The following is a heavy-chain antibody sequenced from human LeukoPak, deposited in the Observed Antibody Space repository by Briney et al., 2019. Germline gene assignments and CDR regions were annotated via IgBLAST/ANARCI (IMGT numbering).Heavy chain of an antibody. Sequence: GASVKVSCKASGYTFTSYDINWVRQATGQGLEWMGWMNPNSGNTGYAQKFQGRGTMTRNTSISTAYMELSSLRSEDTAVYYCAREYYYDSSGYLYYYGMDVWGQGTTVTVSS. J-gene: IGHJ6*02. CDR1: GYTFTSYD. V-gene: IGHV1-8*01. CDR3: AREYYYDSSGYLYYYGMDV. CDR2: MNPNSGNT. D-gene: IGHD3-22*01.